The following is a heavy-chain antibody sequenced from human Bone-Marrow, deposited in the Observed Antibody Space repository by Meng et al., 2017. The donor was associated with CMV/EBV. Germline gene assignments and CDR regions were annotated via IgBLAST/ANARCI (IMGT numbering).Heavy chain of an antibody. V-gene: IGHV4-61*01. CDR3: ATSPGYPREFGY. Sequence: CTFSGGSVRSDSYYWSWIRQPPGKGLESIGFIHYSGSTNYTPSLMSRVTISLDTSKNQFSLKLSSVTAADTAVYYCATSPGYPREFGYWGQGTLVTVSS. D-gene: IGHD3-10*01. CDR1: GGSVRSDSYY. CDR2: IHYSGST. J-gene: IGHJ4*02.